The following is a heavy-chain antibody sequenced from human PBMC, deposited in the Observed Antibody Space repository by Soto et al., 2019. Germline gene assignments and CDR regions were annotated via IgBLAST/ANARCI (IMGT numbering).Heavy chain of an antibody. J-gene: IGHJ4*02. CDR2: IYYSGST. CDR1: GGSISSYY. V-gene: IGHV4-59*08. CDR3: ARDYCSSTSCYYYFDY. Sequence: TSETLSLTCTVSGGSISSYYWSWIRQPPGKGLEWIGYIYYSGSTNYNPSLKSRVTISVDTSKNQFSLKLSSVTAADTAVYYCARDYCSSTSCYYYFDYWGQGTLVTVSS. D-gene: IGHD2-2*01.